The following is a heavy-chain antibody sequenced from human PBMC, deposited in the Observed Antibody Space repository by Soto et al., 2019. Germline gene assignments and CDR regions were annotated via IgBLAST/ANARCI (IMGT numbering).Heavy chain of an antibody. J-gene: IGHJ6*03. D-gene: IGHD2-2*01. Sequence: VKVSCKASGGTFSSYTISWVRQAPGQGLEWMGRIIPILGIANYAQKFQGRVTITADKSTSTAYMELSSLRSEDTAVYYCARDDRKVVPAAIDYYYYYYMDVWGKGTTVTVSS. V-gene: IGHV1-69*10. CDR1: GGTFSSYT. CDR2: IIPILGIA. CDR3: ARDDRKVVPAAIDYYYYYYMDV.